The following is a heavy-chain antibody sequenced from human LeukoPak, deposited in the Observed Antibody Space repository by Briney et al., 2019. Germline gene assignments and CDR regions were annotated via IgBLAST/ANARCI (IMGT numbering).Heavy chain of an antibody. CDR1: GYYFTSNW. CDR2: IHPGDSDT. CDR3: ASPQAAHCGGDCYSP. Sequence: GESLKISCKGSGYYFTSNWIGWVRQMPGKGLEWMGIIHPGDSDTRYSPSFQGQVTISVDRSINTAYLQWSSLKASDTAIYYCASPQAAHCGGDCYSPWGQGTMVTVSS. V-gene: IGHV5-51*01. D-gene: IGHD2-21*02. J-gene: IGHJ3*01.